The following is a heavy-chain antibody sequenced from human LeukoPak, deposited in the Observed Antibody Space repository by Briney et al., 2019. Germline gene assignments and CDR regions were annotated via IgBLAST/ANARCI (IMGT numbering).Heavy chain of an antibody. CDR1: GGSFSGYY. Sequence: PSETLSLTCAVYGGSFSGYYWSWIRQPPGEGLEWIGEINHSGSTNYNPSLKSRVTISVDTSKNQFSLKLSSVTAADTAVYCCAREGYDYVWGSYRTLIDYWGQGTLVTVSS. D-gene: IGHD3-16*02. CDR3: AREGYDYVWGSYRTLIDY. CDR2: INHSGST. J-gene: IGHJ4*02. V-gene: IGHV4-34*01.